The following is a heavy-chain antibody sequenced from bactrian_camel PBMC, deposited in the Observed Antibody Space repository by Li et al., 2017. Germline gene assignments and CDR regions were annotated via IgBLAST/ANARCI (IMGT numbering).Heavy chain of an antibody. V-gene: IGHV3S66*01. Sequence: DVQLVESGGGSVQAGGSMRLSCTASGFAFGFGDSAEVKWYRQAPGNECELVSSINGDGSTYYTDAVKGRFTISHDAAKNSVDLQMNSLKPDDTAVYYCATQIGLGQGTQVTVS. CDR2: INGDGST. CDR1: GFAFGFGDSA. J-gene: IGHJ4*01.